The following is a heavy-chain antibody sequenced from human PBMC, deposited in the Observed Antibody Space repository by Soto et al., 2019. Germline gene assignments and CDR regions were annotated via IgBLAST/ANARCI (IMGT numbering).Heavy chain of an antibody. CDR2: LYYNGNT. D-gene: IGHD2-15*01. Sequence: SETLSLTCTVSGGSISSGGYYWSWIRQHPGRGLEWIGYLYYNGNTYYNPSLKSRVTVSVDTSKNQFSLNVRSVTAADTAVYYCARCSLVVIPVPGFDPWGQGTLVTVSS. CDR3: ARCSLVVIPVPGFDP. V-gene: IGHV4-31*03. CDR1: GGSISSGGYY. J-gene: IGHJ5*02.